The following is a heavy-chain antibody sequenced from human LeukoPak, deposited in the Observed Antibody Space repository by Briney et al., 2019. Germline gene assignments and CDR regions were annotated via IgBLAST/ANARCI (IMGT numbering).Heavy chain of an antibody. J-gene: IGHJ4*02. CDR1: GYTFTSYG. CDR3: ARGWLGRPIHPYYFDY. Sequence: ASVKVSCKASGYTFTSYGISWVRQAPGQGLEWMGWISAYNGNTNYAQKLQGRVTMTTDTSTSTAYMELRSLRSDDTAVYYCARGWLGRPIHPYYFDYWGQGTLVTVSS. D-gene: IGHD5-12*01. CDR2: ISAYNGNT. V-gene: IGHV1-18*01.